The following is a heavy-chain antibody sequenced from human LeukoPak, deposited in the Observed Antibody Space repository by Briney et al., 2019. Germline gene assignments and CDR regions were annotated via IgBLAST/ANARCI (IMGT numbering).Heavy chain of an antibody. D-gene: IGHD2-21*02. Sequence: GESLKISCTGSGYSFTYYWIAWVRQMPGKGLEWMGIVYPGDSDARYSPAFQGQVTMSADTSINTTYLQWGSLRAKDTAVYYCAKARSPYCGGDCYPLDYWGQGTLVTVSS. J-gene: IGHJ4*02. V-gene: IGHV5-51*01. CDR1: GYSFTYYW. CDR3: AKARSPYCGGDCYPLDY. CDR2: VYPGDSDA.